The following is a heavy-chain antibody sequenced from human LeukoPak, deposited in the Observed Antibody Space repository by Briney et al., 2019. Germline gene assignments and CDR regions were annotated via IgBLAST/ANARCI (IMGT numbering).Heavy chain of an antibody. D-gene: IGHD6-13*01. CDR3: AKGLLPGIAAAGPGDWFDP. V-gene: IGHV3-23*01. CDR2: ISGSGGST. CDR1: GFAFSSYG. Sequence: GGSLRLSCAASGFAFSSYGMSWVRQAPGKGLEWVSAISGSGGSTYYADSVKGRFTISRDNSKNTLYLQMNSLRAEDTAVYYCAKGLLPGIAAAGPGDWFDPWGQGTLVTVSS. J-gene: IGHJ5*02.